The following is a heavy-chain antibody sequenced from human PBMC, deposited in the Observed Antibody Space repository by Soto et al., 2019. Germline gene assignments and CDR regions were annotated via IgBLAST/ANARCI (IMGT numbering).Heavy chain of an antibody. D-gene: IGHD1-1*01. Sequence: QITLKESSPTLVKPTQTLTLTCSFSGFSLYTGGVGGGWIRQPPGKALEWLALLYWDDTRRYNPSLKNTLTFAKDTSENQVVLTVTDMGPVDTGTYFCAHYTTDTYFDVWGKGATVTVSS. CDR3: AHYTTDTYFDV. J-gene: IGHJ6*04. CDR2: LYWDDTR. CDR1: GFSLYTGGVG. V-gene: IGHV2-5*02.